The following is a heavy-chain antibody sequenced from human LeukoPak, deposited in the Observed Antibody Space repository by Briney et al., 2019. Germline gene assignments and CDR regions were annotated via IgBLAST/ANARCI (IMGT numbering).Heavy chain of an antibody. CDR2: ISYNGNKR. CDR3: AKDYYDSSGYYYFDLKSHPWDWYFDL. D-gene: IGHD3-22*01. Sequence: GGSLRLSCAASGFTFSDYAIHWVRQAPGRGLQWVVAISYNGNKRYYADSVQGRFTISRDNSKNTLSLQMNSLRAEDTAVYYCAKDYYDSSGYYYFDLKSHPWDWYFDLWGRGTLVTVSS. J-gene: IGHJ2*01. V-gene: IGHV3-30-3*01. CDR1: GFTFSDYA.